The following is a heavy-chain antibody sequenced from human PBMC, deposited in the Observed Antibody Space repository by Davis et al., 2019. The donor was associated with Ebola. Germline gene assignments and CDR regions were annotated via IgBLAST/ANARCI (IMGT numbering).Heavy chain of an antibody. D-gene: IGHD6-19*01. CDR1: GYSFTSYG. J-gene: IGHJ5*02. CDR3: ARGKTVAGTRGLSWFDP. CDR2: ISAYNGNT. V-gene: IGHV1-18*01. Sequence: GGSLRLSCKRSGYSFTSYGISWVRQAPGQGLEWMGWISAYNGNTNYAQKLQGRVTMTTDTSTSTAYMELRSLRSEDTAVFYCARGKTVAGTRGLSWFDPWGPGTLVTVSS.